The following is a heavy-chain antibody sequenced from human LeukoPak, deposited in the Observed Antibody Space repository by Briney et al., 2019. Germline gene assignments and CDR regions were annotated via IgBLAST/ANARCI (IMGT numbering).Heavy chain of an antibody. D-gene: IGHD3-22*01. V-gene: IGHV4-39*01. CDR2: INYRGST. CDR3: ARRGHYYDTSGYYYFDY. CDR1: GGSISSYY. Sequence: PSETLSLTCTVSGGSISSYYWGWIRQPPGKGLEWIGGINYRGSTNDNPSLKSRVTISVDTSKNQFSLKLTSVTAADTAVYYCARRGHYYDTSGYYYFDYWGQGTLVTVSS. J-gene: IGHJ4*02.